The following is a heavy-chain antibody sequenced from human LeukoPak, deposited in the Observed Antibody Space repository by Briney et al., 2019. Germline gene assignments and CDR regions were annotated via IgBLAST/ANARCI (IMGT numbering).Heavy chain of an antibody. CDR1: GGSISTSSYY. V-gene: IGHV4-39*01. Sequence: SESLSLTCTVSGGSISTSSYYWGWIRQPPGKGLEWIGSIYYSGSTYYNPSLKSRITISVDMSKNPFSLKQSSVTAADTAVYYCARHSLGSSSFKFHYWGQGSLVTVSS. J-gene: IGHJ4*02. CDR3: ARHSLGSSSFKFHY. CDR2: IYYSGST. D-gene: IGHD6-13*01.